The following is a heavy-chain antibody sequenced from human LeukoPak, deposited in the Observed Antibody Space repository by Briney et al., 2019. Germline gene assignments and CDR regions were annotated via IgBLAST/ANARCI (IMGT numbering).Heavy chain of an antibody. D-gene: IGHD2-8*01. CDR3: ARGFNGVPFDY. Sequence: SETLSLTCAVYGGSFSGYYWSWIRQPPGKGLEWIGEINHSGSTNYNPSLKSRVTISVDTSKDQFSLKLSSVTAADTAVYYRARGFNGVPFDYWGQGTLVTVSS. V-gene: IGHV4-34*01. CDR2: INHSGST. CDR1: GGSFSGYY. J-gene: IGHJ4*02.